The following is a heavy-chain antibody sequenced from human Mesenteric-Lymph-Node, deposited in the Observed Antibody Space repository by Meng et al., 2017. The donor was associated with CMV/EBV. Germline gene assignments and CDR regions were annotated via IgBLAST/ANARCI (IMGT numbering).Heavy chain of an antibody. Sequence: QPQGSGPGPGKPSEPRSLSCIVSGDSISNSTYYWTWIRQPPGKGLEWIGSVHHSGTTYYNPSLKGRLTISVDTSANLFSLRLTTVTAADTATYYCARRGNYDSDYSEYWGQGTLVTVSS. J-gene: IGHJ4*02. CDR2: VHHSGTT. CDR3: ARRGNYDSDYSEY. D-gene: IGHD3-22*01. CDR1: GDSISNSTYY. V-gene: IGHV4-39*01.